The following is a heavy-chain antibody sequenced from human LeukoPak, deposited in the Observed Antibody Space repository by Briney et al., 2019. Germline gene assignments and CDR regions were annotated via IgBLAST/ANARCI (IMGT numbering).Heavy chain of an antibody. D-gene: IGHD6-13*01. V-gene: IGHV3-30*18. J-gene: IGHJ6*02. CDR3: AKVRYSSSHYYGMDV. CDR2: ISYDGSNK. Sequence: GGSLRLSCAASGFAFSSYGMHWVRQAPGRGLEWVAVISYDGSNKYNADSVKGRFTISRDNSKNTLYLQMNSLRAEDTAVYYCAKVRYSSSHYYGMDVWGQGTTVTVSS. CDR1: GFAFSSYG.